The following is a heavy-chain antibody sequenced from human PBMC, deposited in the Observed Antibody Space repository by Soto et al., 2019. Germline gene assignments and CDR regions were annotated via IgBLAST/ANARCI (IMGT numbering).Heavy chain of an antibody. CDR2: INAGNGNT. Sequence: GASVKVSCKASGYTFTSYAMHWVRQAPGQRLEWMGWINAGNGNTKYSQKFQGRVTITRDTSASTAYMELSSLRSEDTAVYYCARGGSDSYGYRHDAFDIWGKGTMVTVSS. J-gene: IGHJ3*02. D-gene: IGHD5-18*01. CDR1: GYTFTSYA. CDR3: ARGGSDSYGYRHDAFDI. V-gene: IGHV1-3*01.